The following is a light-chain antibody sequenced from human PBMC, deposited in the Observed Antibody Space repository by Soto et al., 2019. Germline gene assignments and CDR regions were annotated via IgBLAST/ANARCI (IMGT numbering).Light chain of an antibody. Sequence: DIQMTQSPSSLSASVGDRVTITCRASQGIRNDLGWYQQKPGKAPKRLIYAASSLQSGVPSRFSGSGFGTEFTLTISGLKPEDSATYYCQQYERYSTFGQGTKVDIK. CDR2: AAS. CDR3: QQYERYST. V-gene: IGKV1-17*01. J-gene: IGKJ1*01. CDR1: QGIRND.